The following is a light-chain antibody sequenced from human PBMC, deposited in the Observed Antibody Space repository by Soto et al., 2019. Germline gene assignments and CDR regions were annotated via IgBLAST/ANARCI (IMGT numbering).Light chain of an antibody. CDR3: QQRYNWPPLT. CDR1: QSISRY. CDR2: DAS. J-gene: IGKJ4*01. Sequence: EIVLTQSPATLSLSPGERATLSCRASQSISRYLAWYQQKPGQAPRLLIYDASNRATGIPARFSGSGSGTDFTLTISSLEPEDFAGYYCQQRYNWPPLTFGGGTKVEIK. V-gene: IGKV3-11*01.